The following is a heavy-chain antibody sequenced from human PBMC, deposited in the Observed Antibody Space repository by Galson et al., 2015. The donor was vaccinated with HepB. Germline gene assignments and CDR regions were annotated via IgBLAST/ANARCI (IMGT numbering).Heavy chain of an antibody. CDR2: IYSGGST. V-gene: IGHV3-66*02. J-gene: IGHJ6*02. CDR3: VKVSSSSWYDYYYYGMDV. Sequence: SLRLSCAASGFTVSSNYMSWVRQAPGKGLEWVSVIYSGGSTYYADSVKGRFTISRDNSKNTLYLQMNSLRAEDTAVYYCVKVSSSSWYDYYYYGMDVWGQGTTVTVSS. D-gene: IGHD6-13*01. CDR1: GFTVSSNY.